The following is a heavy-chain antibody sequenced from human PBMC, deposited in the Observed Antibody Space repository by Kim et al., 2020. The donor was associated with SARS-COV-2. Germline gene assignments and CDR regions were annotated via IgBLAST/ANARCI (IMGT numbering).Heavy chain of an antibody. CDR3: ARDRYSGYDYVIPDY. D-gene: IGHD5-12*01. J-gene: IGHJ4*02. Sequence: ASVKVSCKASGYTFTSYGISWVRQAPGQGLEWMGWISAYNGNTNYAQKLQGRVTMTTDTSTSTAYMELRSLRSDDTAVYYCARDRYSGYDYVIPDYWGQGTLVTVSS. V-gene: IGHV1-18*01. CDR1: GYTFTSYG. CDR2: ISAYNGNT.